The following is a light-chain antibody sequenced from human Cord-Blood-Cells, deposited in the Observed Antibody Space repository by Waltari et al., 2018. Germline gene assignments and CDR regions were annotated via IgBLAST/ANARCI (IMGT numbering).Light chain of an antibody. V-gene: IGLV1-44*01. Sequence: QSVLTQPPSASGTPGQRVTISCSGSSSNIGSNTVNWYQQLPGTAPKLLIYSNMQRPSGAPDRFSGSKSGTAASLAIGGLQSEDEADYYCAAWDDSLNGRGVFGGGTKLTVL. J-gene: IGLJ3*02. CDR2: SNM. CDR1: SSNIGSNT. CDR3: AAWDDSLNGRGV.